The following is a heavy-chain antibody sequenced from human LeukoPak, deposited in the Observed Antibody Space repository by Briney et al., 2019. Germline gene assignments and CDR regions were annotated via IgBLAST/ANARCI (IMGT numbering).Heavy chain of an antibody. CDR2: INAGNGNT. Sequence: ASVKVSFKASGYTFTSYAMHWVRQAPGQRLEWMGWINAGNGNTKYSQKFQGRVTITRDTSASTAYMELSSLRSEDTAVYYCARGPYRFGELLGYWGQGTLVTVSS. J-gene: IGHJ4*02. CDR1: GYTFTSYA. V-gene: IGHV1-3*01. CDR3: ARGPYRFGELLGY. D-gene: IGHD3-10*01.